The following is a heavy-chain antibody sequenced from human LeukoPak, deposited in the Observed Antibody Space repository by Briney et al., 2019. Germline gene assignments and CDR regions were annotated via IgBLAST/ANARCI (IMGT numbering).Heavy chain of an antibody. CDR1: GFTSSSYA. CDR2: ISGSGGST. D-gene: IGHD3-22*01. CDR3: AKEEYYYDSSGYYDY. J-gene: IGHJ4*02. V-gene: IGHV3-23*01. Sequence: GGSLRLSCAASGFTSSSYAMSWVRQAPGKGLEWVSAISGSGGSTYYADSVKGRFTISRDNSKNTLYLQMNSLRAEDTAVYYCAKEEYYYDSSGYYDYWGQGTLVTVSS.